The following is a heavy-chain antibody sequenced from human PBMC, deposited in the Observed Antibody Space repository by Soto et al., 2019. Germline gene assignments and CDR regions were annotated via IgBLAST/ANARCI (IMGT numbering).Heavy chain of an antibody. CDR1: GFTFSSYA. CDR2: ISGSGGST. V-gene: IGHV3-23*01. D-gene: IGHD5-12*01. J-gene: IGHJ4*02. Sequence: EVQLLESGGGLVQPGGSLRLSCAASGFTFSSYAMSWVRQAPGKGLEWVSAISGSGGSTYYADSVKCRLTISRDNSKNTRYLQMNSLRAEDTAVYYCAKVLYSGYDHDDYWGQGTLVTVSS. CDR3: AKVLYSGYDHDDY.